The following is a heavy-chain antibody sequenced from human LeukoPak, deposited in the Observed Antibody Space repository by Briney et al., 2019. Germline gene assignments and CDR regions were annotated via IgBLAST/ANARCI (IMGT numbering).Heavy chain of an antibody. Sequence: GGSLRLSCAASGFTVSSNYMSWVRQAPGKGLEWVSVIYSGGSTYYADSVKGRFTISRDNSKSTLYLQMNSLRAEDTAVYYCARDTGEDSSGWYAPYYFDYWGQGTLVTVSS. V-gene: IGHV3-66*01. J-gene: IGHJ4*02. CDR3: ARDTGEDSSGWYAPYYFDY. CDR1: GFTVSSNY. CDR2: IYSGGST. D-gene: IGHD6-19*01.